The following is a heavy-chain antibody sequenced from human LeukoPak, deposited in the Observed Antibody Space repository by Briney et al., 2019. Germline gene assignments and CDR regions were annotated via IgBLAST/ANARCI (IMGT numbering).Heavy chain of an antibody. Sequence: PSETLSLTCTVSGGSISSYYWSWIRQPAGKGLEWIGRIYTSGSTNYNPSLKSRVTMSVDTSKNQFSLKLSSVTAADTAVYYCARDYRFGRYSYGYIGAFDIWGQGTMVTVSS. CDR3: ARDYRFGRYSYGYIGAFDI. J-gene: IGHJ3*02. V-gene: IGHV4-4*07. CDR1: GGSISSYY. D-gene: IGHD5-18*01. CDR2: IYTSGST.